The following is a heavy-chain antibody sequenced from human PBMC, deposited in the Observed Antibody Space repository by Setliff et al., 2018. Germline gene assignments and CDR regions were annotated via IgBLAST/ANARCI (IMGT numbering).Heavy chain of an antibody. J-gene: IGHJ4*02. D-gene: IGHD2-15*01. Sequence: PSETLSLTCAVSGGAIDNRYYWGWIRQPPGKGLDWIGNINYSGSSYYNPSLKSRVTMSVDTSKNQFSLKMRSVTAADTALYYCARGLNSVSWTFTYWGQGTLVTVSS. CDR2: INYSGSS. V-gene: IGHV4-38-2*01. CDR3: ARGLNSVSWTFTY. CDR1: GGAIDNRYY.